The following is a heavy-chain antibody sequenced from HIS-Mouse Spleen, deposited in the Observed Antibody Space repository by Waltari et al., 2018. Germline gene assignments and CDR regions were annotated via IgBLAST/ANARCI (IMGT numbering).Heavy chain of an antibody. J-gene: IGHJ4*02. CDR3: AKGFIAAAGTDY. Sequence: EVQLLESGGGLVQPGGSLILSCAASGFTFGRYALSWVRQAPGKGLEWVSAISGSGGSTYYADSVKGRFTISRDNSKNTLYLQMNSLRAEDTAVYYCAKGFIAAAGTDYWGQGTLVTVSS. CDR1: GFTFGRYA. CDR2: ISGSGGST. V-gene: IGHV3-23*01. D-gene: IGHD6-13*01.